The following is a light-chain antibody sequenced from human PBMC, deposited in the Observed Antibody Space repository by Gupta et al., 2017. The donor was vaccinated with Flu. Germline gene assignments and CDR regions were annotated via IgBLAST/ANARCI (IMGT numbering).Light chain of an antibody. V-gene: IGKV3-11*01. CDR3: QQPAS. J-gene: IGKJ1*01. CDR2: DAS. CDR1: ESVDSY. Sequence: IVLTQSPGTLSLSPGETATLSCRASESVDSYLAWYQQKVGQAPRLLIYDASKRATGTPARFSGSGFGTDFTLTISSLEPEDFAGYYGQQPASFGQGTKV.